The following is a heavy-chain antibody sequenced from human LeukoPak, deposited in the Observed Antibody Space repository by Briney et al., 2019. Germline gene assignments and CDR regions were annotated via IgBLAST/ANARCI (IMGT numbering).Heavy chain of an antibody. D-gene: IGHD4-17*01. J-gene: IGHJ3*01. CDR2: INGDGTST. CDR1: GFTVRGYC. Sequence: GGGLRLSCADPGFTVRGYCVHWVRRALGKGLVWVSRINGDGTSTDYADSVKGRFSISRDNAKNTLYLQMNSLRSEDTAVYYCAKEPHSDYSDHTDSFDFLGQGTVVSVSS. V-gene: IGHV3-74*01. CDR3: AKEPHSDYSDHTDSFDF.